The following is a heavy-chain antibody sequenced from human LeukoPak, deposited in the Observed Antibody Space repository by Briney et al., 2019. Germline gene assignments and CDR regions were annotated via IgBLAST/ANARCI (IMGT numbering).Heavy chain of an antibody. CDR3: ARGYSSSFTAD. CDR2: IYTSGST. Sequence: SETLSLTCTVSGGSISSSSYYWSWIRQPAGKGLEWIGRIYTSGSTNYNPSLKSRVTISVDTSKNQFSLKLSSVTAADTAVYYCARGYSSSFTADWGQGTLVTVSS. D-gene: IGHD6-6*01. CDR1: GGSISSSSYY. V-gene: IGHV4-61*02. J-gene: IGHJ4*02.